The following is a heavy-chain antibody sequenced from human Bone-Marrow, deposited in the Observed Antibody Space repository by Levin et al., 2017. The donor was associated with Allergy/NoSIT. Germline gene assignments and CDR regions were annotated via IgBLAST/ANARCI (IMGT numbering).Heavy chain of an antibody. CDR1: GFTFSSYT. D-gene: IGHD3-22*01. CDR2: ISSSSNYI. Sequence: GGSLRLSCAASGFTFSSYTVNWVRQAPGRGLEWVSSISSSSNYIYYADTVEGRFTISRDNAENSLYLQMNSLSAEDTAVYYCARATMITSPRYFDLWGRGTLVTVSS. V-gene: IGHV3-21*01. CDR3: ARATMITSPRYFDL. J-gene: IGHJ2*01.